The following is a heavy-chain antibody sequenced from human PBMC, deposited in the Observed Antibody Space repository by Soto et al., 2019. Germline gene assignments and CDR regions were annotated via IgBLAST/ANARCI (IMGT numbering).Heavy chain of an antibody. CDR2: INAGNGNT. Sequence: ASVKVYCKASGYTFTSYAMHWVRQAPGQRLEWMGWINAGNGNTKYSQKFQGRVTITRDTSASTAYMELSSLRSEDTAVYYCARGVLMVYAYYYYYMDVWGKGTTVTVSS. D-gene: IGHD2-8*01. J-gene: IGHJ6*03. CDR1: GYTFTSYA. V-gene: IGHV1-3*01. CDR3: ARGVLMVYAYYYYYMDV.